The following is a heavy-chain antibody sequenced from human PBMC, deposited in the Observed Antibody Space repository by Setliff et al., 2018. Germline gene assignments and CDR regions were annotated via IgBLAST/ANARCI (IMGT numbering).Heavy chain of an antibody. CDR1: GYTFTNYA. D-gene: IGHD3-9*01. Sequence: GVSVKVSCKASGYTFTNYAVSWVRQAPGQGLEWMGWISGFNGNTKYAQKVQGRVSMTTDTSTSTAYMELRSLRSDDTAVYYCARHGDASFYYDILTGHSPPYYFDYWGQGTLVTVSS. CDR2: ISGFNGNT. CDR3: ARHGDASFYYDILTGHSPPYYFDY. J-gene: IGHJ4*02. V-gene: IGHV1-18*01.